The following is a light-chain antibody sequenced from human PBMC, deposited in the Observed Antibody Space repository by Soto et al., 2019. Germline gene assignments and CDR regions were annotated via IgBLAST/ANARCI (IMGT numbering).Light chain of an antibody. V-gene: IGKV3-15*01. CDR2: GAS. Sequence: EIVMTQSPATLSVSPGERATLSCRASQSVGSNLAWYQQKPGQAPRLLIYGASTRATAIPARFSGSGSGTEFTLTISILQSEDFAIYFCQQYKSWPRERTFGQGTKVEMK. J-gene: IGKJ1*01. CDR3: QQYKSWPRERT. CDR1: QSVGSN.